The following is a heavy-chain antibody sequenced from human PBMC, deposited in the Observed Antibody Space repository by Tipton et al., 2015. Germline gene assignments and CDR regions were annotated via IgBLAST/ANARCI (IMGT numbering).Heavy chain of an antibody. J-gene: IGHJ6*02. CDR3: AGDLEHGMDV. Sequence: TLSLTCTVSGASISSPNSFWGWIRQSPGKGLEWIGSILHRGTTYYNPSLRSRVTISVDTSKNQFSLNLSSLTAADTAVYYCAGDLEHGMDVWGHGTTVTVSS. CDR2: ILHRGTT. CDR1: GASISSPNSF. V-gene: IGHV4-39*02. D-gene: IGHD5-24*01.